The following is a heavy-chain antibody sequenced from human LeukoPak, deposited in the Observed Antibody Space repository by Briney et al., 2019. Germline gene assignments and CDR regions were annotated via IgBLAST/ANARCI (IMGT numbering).Heavy chain of an antibody. D-gene: IGHD3-3*01. CDR3: ARAIYDFWSGYPYYFDY. Sequence: SETLSPTCTVSGGSISSSNYYWSWIRQPPGRELEWIASINYGGTTYYNPSLKSRVTISVDTSKNQFSLKLSSVTAADTAVYYCARAIYDFWSGYPYYFDYWGQGTLVTVSS. J-gene: IGHJ4*02. CDR1: GGSISSSNYY. V-gene: IGHV4-39*01. CDR2: INYGGTT.